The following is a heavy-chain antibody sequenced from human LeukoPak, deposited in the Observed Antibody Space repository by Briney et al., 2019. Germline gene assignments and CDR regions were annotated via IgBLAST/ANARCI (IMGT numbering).Heavy chain of an antibody. V-gene: IGHV3-21*01. D-gene: IGHD3-22*01. J-gene: IGHJ4*02. CDR2: ISSSSSYI. Sequence: PGGSLRLSCAASGFTFSSYSMNWVRQAPGKGLEWVSSISSSSSYIYYADSVKGRFTISRDNAKNSLYLQMNSLGAEDTAVYYCARDDYDSSGYYFDYWGQGTLVTVSS. CDR3: ARDDYDSSGYYFDY. CDR1: GFTFSSYS.